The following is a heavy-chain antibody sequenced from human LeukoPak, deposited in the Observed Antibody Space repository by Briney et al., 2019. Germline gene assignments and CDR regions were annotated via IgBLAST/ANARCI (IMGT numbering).Heavy chain of an antibody. J-gene: IGHJ4*02. Sequence: ASVNVSCKASGGTFSSYAISWVRQAPGQGLEWMGGIIPIFGTANYAQKFQGRVTITTDESTSTAYMELSSLRSEDTAVYYCARGSFTRPYDSSGYYYFDYWGQGTLVTVSS. D-gene: IGHD3-22*01. CDR1: GGTFSSYA. CDR2: IIPIFGTA. V-gene: IGHV1-69*05. CDR3: ARGSFTRPYDSSGYYYFDY.